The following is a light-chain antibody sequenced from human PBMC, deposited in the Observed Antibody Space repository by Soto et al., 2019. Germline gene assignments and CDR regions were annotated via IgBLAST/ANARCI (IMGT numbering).Light chain of an antibody. J-gene: IGKJ4*01. CDR2: VAS. CDR1: QNVDYN. CDR3: QERGRWPRGS. Sequence: EIVLTQSPGTLSLSPGETATLSCRASQNVDYNLAWFQQKPGQPPTLLIYVASRRAAGIPARFVGSGAGTHFTLTINSLEPDDFAVYYCQERGRWPRGSFGGGTKVDIK. V-gene: IGKV3-11*01.